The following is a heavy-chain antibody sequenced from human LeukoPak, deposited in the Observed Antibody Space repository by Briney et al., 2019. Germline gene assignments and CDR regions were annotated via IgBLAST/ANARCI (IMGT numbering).Heavy chain of an antibody. V-gene: IGHV3-33*06. Sequence: PGRSLRLSCAASGFTFSSYGMHWVRQAPGKGLEWVAVIWYDGSSKYYADSVKGRFTISRDNSKNTLYLQMNSLRAEDTAVYYCAKDQMRLRSYYYMDVWGKGTTVTVSS. CDR2: IWYDGSSK. D-gene: IGHD6-25*01. J-gene: IGHJ6*03. CDR3: AKDQMRLRSYYYMDV. CDR1: GFTFSSYG.